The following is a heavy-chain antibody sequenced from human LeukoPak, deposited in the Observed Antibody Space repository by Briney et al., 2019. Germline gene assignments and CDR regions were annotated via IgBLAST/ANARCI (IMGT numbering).Heavy chain of an antibody. V-gene: IGHV3-23*01. D-gene: IGHD6-19*01. J-gene: IGHJ4*02. CDR2: ISGSGGST. CDR3: AKDQGSSGWFVRDDY. Sequence: PGGSLRLSCAASGFTFGSYAMSWVRQAPGKGLEWVSGISGSGGSTYYADSVKGRFTISRDNSKKTLYLQMNSLRAEDTAVYYCAKDQGSSGWFVRDDYWGQGTLVTVSS. CDR1: GFTFGSYA.